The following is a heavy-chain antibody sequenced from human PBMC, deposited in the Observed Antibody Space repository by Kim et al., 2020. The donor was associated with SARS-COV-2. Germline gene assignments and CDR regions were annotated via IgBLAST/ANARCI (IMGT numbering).Heavy chain of an antibody. J-gene: IGHJ4*02. Sequence: GGSLRLSCAASGFTFSSYWMHWVRQAPGKGLVGVSRINSDGSSTIYADSVKGRFTISRDNAKNTRYLQMNRLRAEGTADYYCARGKTPAAVTPFDSWGQG. CDR3: ARGKTPAAVTPFDS. CDR1: GFTFSSYW. V-gene: IGHV3-74*01. CDR2: INSDGSST. D-gene: IGHD5-18*01.